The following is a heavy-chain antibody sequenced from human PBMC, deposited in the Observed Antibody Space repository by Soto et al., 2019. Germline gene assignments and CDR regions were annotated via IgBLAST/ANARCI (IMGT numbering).Heavy chain of an antibody. Sequence: PSETLSLTCTVSGASISRYYWSWIRQSPGKGLEWIGYLYNTGSTIYNPSLKSRVTISVDTSKNQFSLKMNSVTAADTAVYYCAGWNYSDSSCNLAYWGQGTLVTVSS. J-gene: IGHJ4*02. CDR2: LYNTGST. D-gene: IGHD3-22*01. CDR1: GASISRYY. CDR3: AGWNYSDSSCNLAY. V-gene: IGHV4-59*01.